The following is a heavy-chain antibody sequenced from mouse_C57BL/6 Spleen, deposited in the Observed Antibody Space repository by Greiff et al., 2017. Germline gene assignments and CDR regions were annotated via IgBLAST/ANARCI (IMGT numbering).Heavy chain of an antibody. J-gene: IGHJ3*01. V-gene: IGHV1-19*01. CDR1: GYTFTDYY. Sequence: VQLKQSGPVLVKPGASVKMSCKASGYTFTDYYMNWVKQSHGKSLEWIGVINPYNGGTSYNQKFKGKATLTVDKSSSTAYMELNSLTSEDSAVYYCARGGNSNYYWFAYWGQGTLVTVSA. CDR3: ARGGNSNYYWFAY. D-gene: IGHD2-5*01. CDR2: INPYNGGT.